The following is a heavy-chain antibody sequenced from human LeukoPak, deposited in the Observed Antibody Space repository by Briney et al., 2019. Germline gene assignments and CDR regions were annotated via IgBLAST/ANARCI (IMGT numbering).Heavy chain of an antibody. CDR2: IYYSGST. Sequence: SETLSLTCTVSGGSISSYYWSWIRQPPGKGLEWVGYIYYSGSTNYNPSFKSRVTISVDTSKNQFSLKLSSVTAADTAVYYCARVGSSYTYYYDKVDAFDIWGQGTMVTVSS. CDR3: ARVGSSYTYYYDKVDAFDI. CDR1: GGSISSYY. J-gene: IGHJ3*02. V-gene: IGHV4-59*01. D-gene: IGHD3-22*01.